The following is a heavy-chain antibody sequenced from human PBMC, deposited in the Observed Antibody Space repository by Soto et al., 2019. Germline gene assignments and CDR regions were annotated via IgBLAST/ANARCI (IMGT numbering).Heavy chain of an antibody. V-gene: IGHV4-31*03. D-gene: IGHD3-3*01. CDR1: GGSISSGGYY. Sequence: QVQLQESGPGLVKPSQTLSLTCTVSGGSISSGGYYWSWIRQHPGKGLEWIGYIYYSGSTYYNPSLKSRVTISVDTSKNQFSLKLSSVTAADTAVYYCARGGIFGVVINAFDIWGQGTMVTVSS. J-gene: IGHJ3*02. CDR3: ARGGIFGVVINAFDI. CDR2: IYYSGST.